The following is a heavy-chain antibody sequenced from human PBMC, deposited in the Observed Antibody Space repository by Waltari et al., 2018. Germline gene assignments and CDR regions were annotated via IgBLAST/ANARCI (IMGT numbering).Heavy chain of an antibody. Sequence: EVQLVQSGAEMKTPGESLKISCKGSGYSFSNYWIGWMRQMPGKGLEWMGIIFPGDSESRYSPSFGGQVTFSADKSTTTAYLQWSSLKASDTAMYYCARRISAAGGSFDIWGQGTMVTVSS. V-gene: IGHV5-51*01. D-gene: IGHD6-13*01. CDR3: ARRISAAGGSFDI. CDR1: GYSFSNYW. CDR2: IFPGDSES. J-gene: IGHJ3*02.